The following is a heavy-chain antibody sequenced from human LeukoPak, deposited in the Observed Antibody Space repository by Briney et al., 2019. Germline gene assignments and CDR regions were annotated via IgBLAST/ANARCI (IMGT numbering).Heavy chain of an antibody. Sequence: SETLSLTCTVSGDSISSYYWSWIRQPPEKGLEWIGYISYSGSTSYNPSLKSRVTISLDTSKNQFSLKLSSVTAADTAVYYCARGGDYGYNIPYYYYGMDVWGQGTTVTVSS. D-gene: IGHD5-24*01. CDR3: ARGGDYGYNIPYYYYGMDV. CDR2: ISYSGST. CDR1: GDSISSYY. J-gene: IGHJ6*02. V-gene: IGHV4-59*01.